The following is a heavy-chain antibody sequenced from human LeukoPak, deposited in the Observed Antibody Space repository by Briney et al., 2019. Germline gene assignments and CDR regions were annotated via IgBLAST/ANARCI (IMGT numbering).Heavy chain of an antibody. CDR2: ISGSSRYI. J-gene: IGHJ4*02. Sequence: GGSLRLSCAASGFTFSSYTMNWVRQAPGKGLEWVSSISGSSRYIYYADSVKGRFTISRDNAKNSLYLQMNSLRAADDTAVYYCARDVALSTYHFDSSGLLDYWGQGTLVTVSS. D-gene: IGHD3-22*01. CDR1: GFTFSSYT. V-gene: IGHV3-21*01. CDR3: ARDVALSTYHFDSSGLLDY.